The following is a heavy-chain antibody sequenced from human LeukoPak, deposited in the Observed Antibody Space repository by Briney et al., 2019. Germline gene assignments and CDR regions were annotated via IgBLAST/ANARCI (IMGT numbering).Heavy chain of an antibody. J-gene: IGHJ5*02. CDR2: IYYSGST. Sequence: SETLSLTCTVSGGSLSGYHWSWIRQPPGKGLEWIGYIYYSGSTKYNPSLKSRVTISVDTSKNQFSLKMSSVTAADTAVYYCARESGSYYRWFDPWGQGTLVTVSS. D-gene: IGHD1-26*01. CDR3: ARESGSYYRWFDP. CDR1: GGSLSGYH. V-gene: IGHV4-59*01.